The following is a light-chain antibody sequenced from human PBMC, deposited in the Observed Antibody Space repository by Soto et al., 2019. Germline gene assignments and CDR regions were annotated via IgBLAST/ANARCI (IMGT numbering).Light chain of an antibody. Sequence: QSVLTQPASVSGSPGQSITISCTGTSSDVGGYNYVSWYQQHPGKAPKLMIYEVNNRPSGVSNRFSGSKSGNTASLAISGLQAEDEADYYCTSYTDSRTYVFGTGTKLTVL. J-gene: IGLJ1*01. V-gene: IGLV2-14*01. CDR3: TSYTDSRTYV. CDR2: EVN. CDR1: SSDVGGYNY.